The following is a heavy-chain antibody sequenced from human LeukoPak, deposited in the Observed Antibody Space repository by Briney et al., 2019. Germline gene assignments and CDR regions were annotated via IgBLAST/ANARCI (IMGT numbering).Heavy chain of an antibody. Sequence: ASVKLCCKASGGTFSSYAISWVRQAPGQGLGWMGRIIPILGIANYAQTFQGRVTITADKSTSKAYMELSSLRSEDTAVYYCARTLGYCSSTSCYGGAFDSWGQATMVTVSS. CDR3: ARTLGYCSSTSCYGGAFDS. CDR2: IIPILGIA. V-gene: IGHV1-69*04. D-gene: IGHD2-2*01. J-gene: IGHJ3*02. CDR1: GGTFSSYA.